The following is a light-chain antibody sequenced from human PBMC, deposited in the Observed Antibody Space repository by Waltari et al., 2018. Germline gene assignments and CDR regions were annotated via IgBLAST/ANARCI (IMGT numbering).Light chain of an antibody. CDR2: GND. CDR3: QSFDSSRTGWVV. V-gene: IGLV1-40*01. CDR1: SSNTRSNHH. Sequence: QSVLTQPPSVSGAPGQRVTIPCTRSSSNTRSNHHVHWYQPLPGTAPKLLTYGNDNRPSGVPDRFSGSKSGSSASLAITGLQAEDEADYYCQSFDSSRTGWVVFGGGTKLTVL. J-gene: IGLJ2*01.